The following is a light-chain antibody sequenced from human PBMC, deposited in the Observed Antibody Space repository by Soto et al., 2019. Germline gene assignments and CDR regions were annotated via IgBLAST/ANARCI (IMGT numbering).Light chain of an antibody. J-gene: IGKJ1*01. Sequence: DIVLTQSPGTLSLSQGERATLSCRASQTVSNNYLAWYQQRPGQAPRLLIYGASSRATGIPDRFIGSGSGTDFSLTIDRLEPEDLAMYHCQQYSLSPWTFGQGTKVDIK. CDR3: QQYSLSPWT. V-gene: IGKV3-20*01. CDR2: GAS. CDR1: QTVSNNY.